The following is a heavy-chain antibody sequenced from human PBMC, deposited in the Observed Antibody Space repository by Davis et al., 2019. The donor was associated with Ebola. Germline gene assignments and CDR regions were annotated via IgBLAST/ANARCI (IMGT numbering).Heavy chain of an antibody. CDR3: ARDRAATVIEY. CDR1: GYIFNIYG. J-gene: IGHJ4*02. CDR2: ISPYNGNS. D-gene: IGHD6-25*01. Sequence: AASVKVSCKASGYIFNIYGITWVRQAPGQGLEWMGWISPYNGNSNYAQNLQGRVTMTTDTSTTTAYMELRSLRSDDTAVYYCARDRAATVIEYWGQGSLVTVSS. V-gene: IGHV1-18*01.